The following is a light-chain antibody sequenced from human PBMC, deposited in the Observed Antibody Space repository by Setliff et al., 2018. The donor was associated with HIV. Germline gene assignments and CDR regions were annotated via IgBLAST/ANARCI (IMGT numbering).Light chain of an antibody. CDR1: SSDVGGYNF. J-gene: IGLJ2*01. V-gene: IGLV2-14*03. CDR3: SSYTSTRALL. Sequence: QSVLPQPASVSGSPGQSVTISCTGTSSDVGGYNFVSWYQQHPGKTPELLIYDVTNRPSGVSDRFSGSKSGNTASLTISGLQPEDEADYYCSSYTSTRALLFGGGTKVTVL. CDR2: DVT.